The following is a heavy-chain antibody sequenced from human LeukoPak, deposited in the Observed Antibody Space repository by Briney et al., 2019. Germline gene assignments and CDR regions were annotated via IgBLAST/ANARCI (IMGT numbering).Heavy chain of an antibody. V-gene: IGHV4-38-2*02. CDR2: IYHSGST. CDR1: GYSISSGYY. D-gene: IGHD6-13*01. Sequence: SETLSLTCTVSGYSISSGYYWGWIRQPPGKGLEWIGSIYHSGSTYYNPSLKSRVTISVDTSKNQFSLKLSSVTAADTAVYYCARQTAGADYWGQGTLVTVSS. J-gene: IGHJ4*02. CDR3: ARQTAGADY.